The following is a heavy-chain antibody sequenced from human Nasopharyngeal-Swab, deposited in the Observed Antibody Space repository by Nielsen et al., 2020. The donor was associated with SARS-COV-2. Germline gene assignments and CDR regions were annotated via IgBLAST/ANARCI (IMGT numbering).Heavy chain of an antibody. J-gene: IGHJ4*02. CDR2: ISSSGSTI. D-gene: IGHD1-26*01. V-gene: IGHV3-11*04. Sequence: GESLKISCAASGFTFSDYYLSWIRQAPGKGLEWVSYISSSGSTIYYADSVKGRFTISRDNAKNSLYLQMNSLRAEDTAVYYCASFKPWERLHSRGDYWGQGTLVTVSS. CDR1: GFTFSDYY. CDR3: ASFKPWERLHSRGDY.